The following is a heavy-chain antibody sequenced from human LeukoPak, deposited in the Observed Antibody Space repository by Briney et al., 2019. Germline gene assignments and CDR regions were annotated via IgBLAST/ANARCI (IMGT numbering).Heavy chain of an antibody. CDR2: ISSSSSYI. J-gene: IGHJ6*03. V-gene: IGHV3-21*01. CDR1: GFTFSSYS. CDR3: ARDVVGSRSGYYYYMDV. D-gene: IGHD2-21*01. Sequence: GGSLRLSCAASGFTFSSYSMNWVRQAPGKGLEWVSSISSSSSYIYYADSVKGRFTISRDNAKNSLYLQMNSLRAEDTAVYYCARDVVGSRSGYYYYMDVWGKGTTVTVSS.